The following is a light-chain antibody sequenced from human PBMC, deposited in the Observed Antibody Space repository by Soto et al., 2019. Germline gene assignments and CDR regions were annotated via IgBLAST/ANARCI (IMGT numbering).Light chain of an antibody. Sequence: QSVLTQPPSVSAAPGQKVTISCSGSSSNIGNNYVSWYQQLPGTAPRLLIYDNNNRPSGIPDRFSGSKSGTSAALGITGLQTGDEASYYCATWDSSLSAVVFGGGTKLTVL. CDR3: ATWDSSLSAVV. J-gene: IGLJ2*01. CDR1: SSNIGNNY. CDR2: DNN. V-gene: IGLV1-51*01.